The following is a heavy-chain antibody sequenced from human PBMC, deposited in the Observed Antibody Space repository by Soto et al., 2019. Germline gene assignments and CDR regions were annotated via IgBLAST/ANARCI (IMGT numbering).Heavy chain of an antibody. CDR2: INHSGST. V-gene: IGHV4-34*01. J-gene: IGHJ4*02. D-gene: IGHD4-17*01. CDR3: ARGGKFYGDYGG. CDR1: GGSFSGYY. Sequence: QVQLQQWGAGLLKPSETLSLTCAVYGGSFSGYYWSWIRQPPEKGLEWIGEINHSGSTNYNPSLKSRVTISVDTSKNQFSLKLSSVTAADTAVYYCARGGKFYGDYGGWGQGTLVTVSS.